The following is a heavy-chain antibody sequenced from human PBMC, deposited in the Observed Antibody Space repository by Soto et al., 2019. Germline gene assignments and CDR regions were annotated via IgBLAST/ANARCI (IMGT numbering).Heavy chain of an antibody. J-gene: IGHJ3*02. CDR3: ARDALTVTTEVGAFDI. Sequence: EASVKVSCKASGGTFSSYAISWVRQAPGQGLEWMGGIIPIFGTANYAQKIQGRVTITADESTSTAYMELSSLRSEDTAVYYCARDALTVTTEVGAFDIWGQGTMVTVSS. D-gene: IGHD4-17*01. CDR1: GGTFSSYA. CDR2: IIPIFGTA. V-gene: IGHV1-69*13.